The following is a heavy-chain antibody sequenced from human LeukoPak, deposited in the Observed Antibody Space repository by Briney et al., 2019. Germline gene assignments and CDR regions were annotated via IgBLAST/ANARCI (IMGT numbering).Heavy chain of an antibody. V-gene: IGHV4-59*01. CDR1: GGSIDSYY. CDR3: ARTRHGSDYLGLFDY. Sequence: SETLSLTCTVSGGSIDSYYWSWVRQPPGKGLEWMEYIYYSGSTNYNPSLKSRVTISVDTSKKQFSLNLNSVTAADAAVYYCARTRHGSDYLGLFDYWGQGTLVTVSS. CDR2: IYYSGST. D-gene: IGHD3-10*01. J-gene: IGHJ4*02.